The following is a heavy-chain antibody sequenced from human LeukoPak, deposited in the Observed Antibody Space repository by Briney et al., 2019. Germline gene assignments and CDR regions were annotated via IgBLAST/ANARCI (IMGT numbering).Heavy chain of an antibody. J-gene: IGHJ6*03. D-gene: IGHD3/OR15-3a*01. CDR3: ARGGRALYYYYYMDV. CDR1: GFTFSSYA. CDR2: ISYDGSNK. V-gene: IGHV3-30*04. Sequence: PGGSLRLSCAASGFTFSSYAMHWVRQAPGKGLEWVAVISYDGSNKYYADSVKGRFTISRDNSKNTLYLQMNSLRAEDTAVYYCARGGRALYYYYYMDVWGKGTTVTVSS.